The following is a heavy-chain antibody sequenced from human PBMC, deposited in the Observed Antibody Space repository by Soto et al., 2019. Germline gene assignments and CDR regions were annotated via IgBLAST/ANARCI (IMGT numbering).Heavy chain of an antibody. Sequence: QVQLVQSGAEVKKPGSSVKVSCKASGGTFSSYAISWVRQAPGQGLEWMGGIIPIFGTANYAQKFQGRVTITADKSTSTAYMELSSLRSEDTAVYYCARDSRRWLQLNYYSYGMDVWGQGTTVTVSS. D-gene: IGHD5-12*01. CDR1: GGTFSSYA. CDR2: IIPIFGTA. V-gene: IGHV1-69*06. CDR3: ARDSRRWLQLNYYSYGMDV. J-gene: IGHJ6*02.